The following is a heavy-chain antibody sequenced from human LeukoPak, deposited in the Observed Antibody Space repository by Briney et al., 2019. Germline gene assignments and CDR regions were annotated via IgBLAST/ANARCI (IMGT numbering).Heavy chain of an antibody. Sequence: SETLSLTCTVSGGSISSYYWSWIRQPPGKGLEWIGYIYYSGSTNYNPSLKSRVTISVDTSKNQFSLKLSSVTAADTAVYYCARDIQLPPYYYYYMDVWGKGTTVTVSS. CDR3: ARDIQLPPYYYYYMDV. J-gene: IGHJ6*03. CDR1: GGSISSYY. D-gene: IGHD5-18*01. V-gene: IGHV4-59*12. CDR2: IYYSGST.